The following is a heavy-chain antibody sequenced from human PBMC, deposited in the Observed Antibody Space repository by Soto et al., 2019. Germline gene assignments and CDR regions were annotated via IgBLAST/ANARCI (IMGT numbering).Heavy chain of an antibody. CDR3: ARTWPDILTGYYDY. J-gene: IGHJ4*02. Sequence: SETLSLTCTVSGGSISSSSYYWGWIRQPPGKGLEWIGSIYYGGSTYYNPSLKSRVTISVDTPKNQFSLKLSSVTAADTAVYYCARTWPDILTGYYDYWGQGTLVTVSS. CDR1: GGSISSSSYY. D-gene: IGHD3-9*01. CDR2: IYYGGST. V-gene: IGHV4-39*01.